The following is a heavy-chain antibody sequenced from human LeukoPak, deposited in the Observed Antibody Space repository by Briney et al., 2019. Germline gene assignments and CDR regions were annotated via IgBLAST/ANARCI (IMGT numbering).Heavy chain of an antibody. CDR3: ARVRELYRDY. V-gene: IGHV3-21*01. D-gene: IGHD3-10*01. CDR1: GFSFGSYT. CDR2: ISSSSNYI. J-gene: IGHJ4*02. Sequence: NTGGSLRLSCAASGFSFGSYTMNWVRQAPGKGLEWVSSISSSSNYIFYADSVKGRFTISRDNAKNSLYLQMNSLRAEDTAVYYCARVRELYRDYWGQGTLVTVSS.